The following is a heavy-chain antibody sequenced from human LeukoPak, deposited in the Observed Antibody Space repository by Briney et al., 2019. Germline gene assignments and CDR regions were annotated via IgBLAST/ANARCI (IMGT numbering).Heavy chain of an antibody. CDR3: ARGAVGATGETYYYYYGMDV. V-gene: IGHV4-34*01. Sequence: SETLSLTCAVYGGSFSGYYWSWIRQPPGKGLEWIGEINHSGSTNYNPSLKRRVTISVDTSKNQFSLKLSSVTAADTAVYYCARGAVGATGETYYYYYGMDVWGQGTTVTVSS. D-gene: IGHD1-26*01. CDR1: GGSFSGYY. J-gene: IGHJ6*02. CDR2: INHSGST.